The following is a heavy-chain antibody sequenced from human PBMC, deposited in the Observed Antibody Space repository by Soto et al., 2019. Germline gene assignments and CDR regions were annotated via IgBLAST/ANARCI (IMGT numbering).Heavy chain of an antibody. Sequence: SVKVSCKASGGTFSSYAISWVRQAPGQGLEWMGGIIPTFGTANYAQKFQGRVTITADKSTSTAYMELSSLRSEDTVVYYCARGIAARRVYYYGMDVWGQGTTVTVSS. CDR2: IIPTFGTA. J-gene: IGHJ6*02. V-gene: IGHV1-69*06. D-gene: IGHD6-6*01. CDR1: GGTFSSYA. CDR3: ARGIAARRVYYYGMDV.